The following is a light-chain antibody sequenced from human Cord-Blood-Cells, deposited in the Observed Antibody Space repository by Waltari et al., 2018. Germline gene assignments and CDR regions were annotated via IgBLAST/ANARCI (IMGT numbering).Light chain of an antibody. CDR2: DVS. CDR3: SSYTSSSTGV. V-gene: IGLV2-14*03. Sequence: QSALPQPASVSGSPGETITISSTGTSSDVGGYYYVSWYQPHPGQAPKLMIYDVSNRPSGVSNRFSGSKSGNTASLTISGLEAEDEAAYYCSSYTSSSTGVFGGGTKQTVL. CDR1: SSDVGGYYY. J-gene: IGLJ3*02.